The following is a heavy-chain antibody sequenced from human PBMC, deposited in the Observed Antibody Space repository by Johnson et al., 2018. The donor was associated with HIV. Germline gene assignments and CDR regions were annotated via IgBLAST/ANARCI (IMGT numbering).Heavy chain of an antibody. Sequence: QMLLVESGGGVVQPGGSLRLSCAASGFTFSSYGMHWVRQAPGKGLEWVAFIRYDGSNKYYAASVKGRFPISRDNSKNTLYLQMNSLRAEDTAVYYCAKDRPLYVLHLFGAFDIWGQGTMVTVSS. CDR2: IRYDGSNK. CDR1: GFTFSSYG. D-gene: IGHD2-15*01. J-gene: IGHJ3*02. CDR3: AKDRPLYVLHLFGAFDI. V-gene: IGHV3-30*02.